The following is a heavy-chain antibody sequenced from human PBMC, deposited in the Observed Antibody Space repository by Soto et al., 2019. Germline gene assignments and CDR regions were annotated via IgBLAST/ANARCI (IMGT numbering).Heavy chain of an antibody. CDR3: ARGLRSTVTTYWYFDL. Sequence: QVQLQESGPGLVKPSQTLSLTCTVSGGSISSGDYYLSWIRQPPGKGLEWIGYIYYSGSTYYNPSLKSRVTISVETSTNQFSPKLRFVAAADTAVYYWARGLRSTVTTYWYFDLWGRGTLVTVSS. CDR1: GGSISSGDYY. V-gene: IGHV4-30-4*01. D-gene: IGHD4-17*01. J-gene: IGHJ2*01. CDR2: IYYSGST.